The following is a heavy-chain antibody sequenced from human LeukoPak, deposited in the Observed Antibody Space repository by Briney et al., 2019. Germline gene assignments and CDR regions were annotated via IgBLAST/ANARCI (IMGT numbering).Heavy chain of an antibody. D-gene: IGHD1-26*01. V-gene: IGHV1-3*01. Sequence: GASVKVSCKGSGYTFTNYAVHWVRQAPGQRLEWLGWISAGSGNTKYSQNFQGRVTFISNTSATTAFMELSSLRSEDAAVYYCARDSGSGNNDYWGQGTLVTVSS. CDR2: ISAGSGNT. J-gene: IGHJ4*02. CDR3: ARDSGSGNNDY. CDR1: GYTFTNYA.